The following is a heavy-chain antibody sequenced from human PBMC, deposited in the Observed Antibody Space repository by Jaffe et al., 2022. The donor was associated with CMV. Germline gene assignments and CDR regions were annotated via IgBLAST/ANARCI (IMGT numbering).Heavy chain of an antibody. V-gene: IGHV3-7*03. J-gene: IGHJ4*02. CDR3: ARESYSTRSYRGYYFDY. Sequence: DVQLVESGGGLVQPGGSLRLSCAASGFTFSSYWMSWVRQAPGKGLEWVANIKQDASDKYYVDSVKGRFTISRDNARNSLYLQLNSLTADDTAVYYCARESYSTRSYRGYYFDYWGQGTLVTVSS. D-gene: IGHD6-13*01. CDR2: IKQDASDK. CDR1: GFTFSSYW.